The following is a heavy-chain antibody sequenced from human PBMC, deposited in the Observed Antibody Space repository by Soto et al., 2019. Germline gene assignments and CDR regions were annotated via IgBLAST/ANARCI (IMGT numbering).Heavy chain of an antibody. V-gene: IGHV3-53*02. D-gene: IGHD6-19*01. CDR2: SGSGDTT. CDR3: AKTVPGTKY. CDR1: GFSASATY. Sequence: EVQLVETGGGLIQPGGSLRLSCAASGFSASATYMSWVRQAPGKGLEWVSGISGSGDTTYYADSVKGRFTISRDNSKNTLYLQMNSLGAEDTAVYYCAKTVPGTKYWGQGTLVTVSS. J-gene: IGHJ4*02.